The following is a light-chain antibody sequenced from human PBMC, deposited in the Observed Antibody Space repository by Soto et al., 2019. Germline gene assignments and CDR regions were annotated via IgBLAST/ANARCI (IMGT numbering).Light chain of an antibody. CDR3: QQYGNSRGT. J-gene: IGKJ1*01. CDR1: QSLGTN. Sequence: DIVMTQAPATLSVSPGERATLFCRASQSLGTNLAWYQQKPGQAPRLLMYGASSRATGIPDRFSGSGSGTDFTLTISGLEPEDFAVYYCQQYGNSRGTFGRGTKVDI. CDR2: GAS. V-gene: IGKV3-20*01.